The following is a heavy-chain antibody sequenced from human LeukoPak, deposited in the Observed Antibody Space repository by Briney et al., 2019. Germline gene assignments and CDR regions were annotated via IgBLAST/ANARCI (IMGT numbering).Heavy chain of an antibody. J-gene: IGHJ5*02. CDR3: ARDGGET. Sequence: GASVKVSCKASGYTFTGFYMHWLRQAPGQGLQWMGWVNPKNGDTTYAQKFQGRVTMTRDTSISAAYMELRSLRSDDTAVYYCARDGGETWGQGTLVTVSS. D-gene: IGHD5-24*01. CDR2: VNPKNGDT. CDR1: GYTFTGFY. V-gene: IGHV1-2*02.